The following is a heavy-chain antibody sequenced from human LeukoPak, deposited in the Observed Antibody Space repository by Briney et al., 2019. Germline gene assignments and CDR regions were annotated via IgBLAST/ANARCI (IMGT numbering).Heavy chain of an antibody. J-gene: IGHJ4*02. CDR1: GYSINSGYY. D-gene: IGHD5-24*01. CDR2: IYHSGST. Sequence: SETLSLTCTVSGYSINSGYYWGWIRQPPGKGLEWIGNIYHSGSTYYNPSLKSRVTISVDTTKNQFSLKVRSVTAADTAVYYCARADEEMATLVDYWGQGTLVTVSS. CDR3: ARADEEMATLVDY. V-gene: IGHV4-38-2*02.